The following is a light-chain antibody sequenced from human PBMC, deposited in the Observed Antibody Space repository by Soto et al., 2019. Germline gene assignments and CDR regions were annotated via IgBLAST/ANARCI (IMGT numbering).Light chain of an antibody. Sequence: QSVLTQPASVSGSPGQSITISCTGTSSDVGAYNSVAWYQHNPGKAPKLTIYDVSNRPSGVSSRFSGSKSANTASLSISGLQADDEADYYCSSYXXXSTXVFXTGTK. CDR1: SSDVGAYNS. CDR3: SSYXXXSTXV. CDR2: DVS. V-gene: IGLV2-14*01. J-gene: IGLJ1*01.